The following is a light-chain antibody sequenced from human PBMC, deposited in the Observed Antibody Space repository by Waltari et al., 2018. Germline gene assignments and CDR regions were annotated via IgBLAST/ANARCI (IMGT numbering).Light chain of an antibody. CDR1: RSISTW. CDR3: QQYNSYWWT. J-gene: IGKJ1*01. V-gene: IGKV1-5*03. Sequence: DIQLTQSPSTLSASVGDRVTITCRASRSISTWVAWYQQKPGKVPKLLIFKASSLESGVPSRFSGSGSGTDFTLTISSLQPEDFATYYCQQYNSYWWTFGQGTKVEIK. CDR2: KAS.